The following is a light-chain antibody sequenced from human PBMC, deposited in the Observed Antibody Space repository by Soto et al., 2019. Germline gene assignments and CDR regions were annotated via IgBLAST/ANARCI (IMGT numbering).Light chain of an antibody. CDR3: SSHTSSSTVV. CDR1: SSDVGSNNR. Sequence: QSVLTQPPSVSGSPGQSVSISCTGTSSDVGSNNRVSWYQQPPGTAPKLMIYGVSNRPSGVPDRFSGSKSGNTASLTISGLQAEDEADYYCSSHTSSSTVVFGTGTKLTVL. V-gene: IGLV2-18*02. CDR2: GVS. J-gene: IGLJ1*01.